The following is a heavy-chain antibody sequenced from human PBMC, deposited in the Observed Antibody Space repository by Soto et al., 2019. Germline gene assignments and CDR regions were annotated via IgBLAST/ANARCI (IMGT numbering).Heavy chain of an antibody. J-gene: IGHJ4*02. CDR2: ISYDGSNK. V-gene: IGHV3-30*18. Sequence: GGSLRLSCAASGVPFSIYGMHLVRQAPGKGLEWVAVISYDGSNKYYADSVKGRFTISRDNSKNTLYLQMNSLRAEDTAVYYCAKDRYPLGHPDPPDYWGQATLVTLFS. CDR3: AKDRYPLGHPDPPDY. D-gene: IGHD2-2*02. CDR1: GVPFSIYG.